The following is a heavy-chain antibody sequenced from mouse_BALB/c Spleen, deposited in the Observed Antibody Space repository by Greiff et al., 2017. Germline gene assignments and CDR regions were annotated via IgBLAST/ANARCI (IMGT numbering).Heavy chain of an antibody. CDR1: GYTFTDYA. J-gene: IGHJ2*01. CDR3: ARSSTGTRYFDY. V-gene: IGHV1S137*01. Sequence: VQLQQSGAELVRPGVSVKISCKGSGYTFTDYAMHWVKQSHAKSLEWIGVISTYYGDASYNQKFKGKATMTVDKSSSTAYMELARLTSEDSAIYYCARSSTGTRYFDYWGQGTTLTVSS. D-gene: IGHD4-1*02. CDR2: ISTYYGDA.